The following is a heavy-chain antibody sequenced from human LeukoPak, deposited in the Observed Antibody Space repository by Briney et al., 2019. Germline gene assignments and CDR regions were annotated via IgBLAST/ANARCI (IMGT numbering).Heavy chain of an antibody. V-gene: IGHV2-5*01. CDR2: IYWNDDN. J-gene: IGHJ4*02. CDR1: GFSLSTSGLG. D-gene: IGHD4-17*01. Sequence: SGPTLVNPTQTLTLTCTFSGFSLSTSGLGVGWIRQPPVKALEWLALIYWNDDNRYSPSLKSRLTITKDTSKNQVVLKMTNMDPVDTATYYCAHYGDYRFMYYFDYWGQGTLVTVSS. CDR3: AHYGDYRFMYYFDY.